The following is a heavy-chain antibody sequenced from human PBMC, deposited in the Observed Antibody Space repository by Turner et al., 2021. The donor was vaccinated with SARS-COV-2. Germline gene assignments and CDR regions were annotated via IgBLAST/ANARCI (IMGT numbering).Heavy chain of an antibody. CDR2: INHSGST. CDR1: GGSFSGYY. V-gene: IGHV4-34*01. D-gene: IGHD2-21*02. J-gene: IGHJ4*02. CDR3: ARGPYAVTGPFDY. Sequence: QVQLQQWGAGLLKPSETLSLTCAVYGGSFSGYYWSWIRQPPGKGLEWIGEINHSGSTNYNPSLKSRVTISVDTSKNQFSLKLSSVTAADTAVYYCARGPYAVTGPFDYWGQGTLVTVS.